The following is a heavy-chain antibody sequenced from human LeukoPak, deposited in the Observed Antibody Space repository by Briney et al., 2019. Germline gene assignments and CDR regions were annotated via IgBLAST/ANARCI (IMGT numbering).Heavy chain of an antibody. V-gene: IGHV3-53*01. D-gene: IGHD2-15*01. CDR2: ISSGGTI. CDR3: ASYCISRRCDSVFDY. J-gene: IGHJ4*02. Sequence: PGGSLRLSCAVSGVTISSSYMNWVRQAPGKGLECVSVISSGGTIYYADSVKGRFTISRDNSKNLLYLQMNSLRAEDTAVYYCASYCISRRCDSVFDYWGQGTLVTVSS. CDR1: GVTISSSY.